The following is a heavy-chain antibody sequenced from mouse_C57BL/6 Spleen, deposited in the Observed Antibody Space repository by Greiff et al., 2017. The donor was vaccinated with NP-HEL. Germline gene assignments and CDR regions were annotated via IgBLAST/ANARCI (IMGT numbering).Heavy chain of an antibody. CDR3: ARDYYDYFDY. V-gene: IGHV5-16*01. CDR2: INYDGSST. CDR1: GFTFSDYY. D-gene: IGHD1-1*01. Sequence: EVQRVESEGGLVQPGSSMKLSCTASGFTFSDYYMAWVRQVPEKGLEWVANINYDGSSTYYLDSLKSRFIISRDNAKNILYLQMSSLKSEDTATYYCARDYYDYFDYWGQGTTLTVSS. J-gene: IGHJ2*01.